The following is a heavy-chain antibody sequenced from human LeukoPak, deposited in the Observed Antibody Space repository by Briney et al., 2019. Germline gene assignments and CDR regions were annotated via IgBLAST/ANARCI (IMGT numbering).Heavy chain of an antibody. V-gene: IGHV3-30*02. CDR3: AKDRLLWFGELAPSADY. CDR1: GFTFSSHG. J-gene: IGHJ4*02. D-gene: IGHD3-10*01. CDR2: IRYDGSNK. Sequence: PGGSLRLSCAASGFTFSSHGMHWVRQAPGKGLEWVAFIRYDGSNKYYADSVKGRFTISRDNSKNTLYLQMNSLRAEDTAVYYCAKDRLLWFGELAPSADYWGQGTLVTVSS.